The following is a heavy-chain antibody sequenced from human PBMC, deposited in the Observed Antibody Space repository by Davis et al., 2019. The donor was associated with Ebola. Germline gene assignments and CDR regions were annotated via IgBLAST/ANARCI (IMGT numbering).Heavy chain of an antibody. CDR1: GGSFSGYY. Sequence: SETLSLTCAVYGGSFSGYYWSWIRQPPGKGLEWIGEINHSGSTNYNPSLKSRVTISVDTSKNQFSLKLSSVTAADTAVYYCARDMDSSALYYGYFDLWGRGTLVTVSS. D-gene: IGHD3-22*01. J-gene: IGHJ2*01. CDR2: INHSGST. V-gene: IGHV4-34*01. CDR3: ARDMDSSALYYGYFDL.